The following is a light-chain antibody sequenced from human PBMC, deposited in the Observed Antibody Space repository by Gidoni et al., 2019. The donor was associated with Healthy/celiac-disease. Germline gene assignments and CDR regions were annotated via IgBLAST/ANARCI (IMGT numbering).Light chain of an antibody. CDR3: QSYDSSLSGSV. J-gene: IGLJ3*02. Sequence: QSVLTQPPPVSAAPGQRVTISCTGISSNIGAGYDVHWYQQLPGTDPKLLIYGNSNRPSGVPDRFSGSKSGTSASLAITRLQAEDEADYYCQSYDSSLSGSVFGGGTKLTVL. CDR2: GNS. CDR1: SSNIGAGYD. V-gene: IGLV1-40*01.